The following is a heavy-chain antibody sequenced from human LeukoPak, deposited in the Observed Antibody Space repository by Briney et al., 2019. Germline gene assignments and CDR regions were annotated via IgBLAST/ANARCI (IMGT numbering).Heavy chain of an antibody. J-gene: IGHJ5*02. CDR2: FDPEDGET. CDR3: ATVLMVYATGFDP. CDR1: GYTLTELS. D-gene: IGHD2-8*01. V-gene: IGHV1-24*01. Sequence: ASVKVSCKVSGYTLTELSMHWVRQAPGKGLEWMGGFDPEDGETIYAQKFQGGVTMTEDTSTDTAYRELSSLRSEDTAVYYCATVLMVYATGFDPWGQGTLVTVSS.